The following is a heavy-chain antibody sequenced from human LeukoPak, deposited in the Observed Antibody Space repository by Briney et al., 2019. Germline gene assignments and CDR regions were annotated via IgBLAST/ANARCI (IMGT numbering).Heavy chain of an antibody. CDR2: IYTGGNT. V-gene: IGHV3-66*01. CDR3: ASISDLLFYFDS. Sequence: GGSLRLPCAASGFSVSSHYMSWVRQAPGKGLEWVSLIYTGGNTYYADSVKGRLTLSRDNSKNTVYLQMNSLRVEDTAMYYCASISDLLFYFDSWGQGTLVTVSS. CDR1: GFSVSSHY. J-gene: IGHJ4*02.